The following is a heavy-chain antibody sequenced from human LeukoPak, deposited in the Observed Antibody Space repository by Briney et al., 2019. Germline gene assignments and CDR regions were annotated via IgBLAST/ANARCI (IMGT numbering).Heavy chain of an antibody. V-gene: IGHV5-51*01. Sequence: GESLKISCKGSGYSFTSYWIGWVRQMPGKGLEWMGIIYPGDSDTGYSPSFQGQVTISADKSISTAYLQWSSLKASDTAMYYCARLPQPGYSSSCLDYWGQGTLVTVSS. CDR3: ARLPQPGYSSSCLDY. D-gene: IGHD6-13*01. CDR2: IYPGDSDT. CDR1: GYSFTSYW. J-gene: IGHJ4*02.